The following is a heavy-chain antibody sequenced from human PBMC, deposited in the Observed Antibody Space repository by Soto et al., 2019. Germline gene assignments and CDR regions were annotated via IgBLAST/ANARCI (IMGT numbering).Heavy chain of an antibody. D-gene: IGHD3-10*01. Sequence: EVQLLESGGGLAQPGGTLRLSCAASGFTFSRSVMTWVRQYPGRWLEWVSAIIGSGDDTYYADSVKGRFIVSRDNSKNTLFLQMNSLRAEDSARYYCLKERATYYQGSGSDYWGQGTLVNVSS. CDR2: IIGSGDDT. V-gene: IGHV3-23*01. J-gene: IGHJ4*02. CDR1: GFTFSRSV. CDR3: LKERATYYQGSGSDY.